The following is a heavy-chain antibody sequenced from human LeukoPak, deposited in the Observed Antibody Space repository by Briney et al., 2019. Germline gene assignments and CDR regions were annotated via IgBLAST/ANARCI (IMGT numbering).Heavy chain of an antibody. D-gene: IGHD6-13*01. CDR2: IYSSGST. J-gene: IGHJ5*02. CDR1: GGSISTYY. Sequence: SETLSLTCTVSGGSISTYYWSWIRQPPGKRLEWIGNIYSSGSTNYNPSLKSRVTISLDTSKNQFSLKLSSVTAADTAVYYCARGPIDYYSSRSDYRFDPWGQGTLVTVSS. V-gene: IGHV4-59*01. CDR3: ARGPIDYYSSRSDYRFDP.